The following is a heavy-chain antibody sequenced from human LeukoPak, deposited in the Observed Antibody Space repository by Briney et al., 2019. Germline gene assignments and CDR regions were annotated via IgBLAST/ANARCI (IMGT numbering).Heavy chain of an antibody. D-gene: IGHD6-19*01. CDR2: INHSGST. CDR1: GGSFSGYY. V-gene: IGHV4-34*01. CDR3: ARKGSSGWAFDP. J-gene: IGHJ5*02. Sequence: SETLSLTCAVYGGSFSGYYWSWIRQPPGKGLEWIGEINHSGSTNYNPSLKSRVTISVDTSKNRFSLKLSSVTAADTAVYYCARKGSSGWAFDPWGQGTLVTVSS.